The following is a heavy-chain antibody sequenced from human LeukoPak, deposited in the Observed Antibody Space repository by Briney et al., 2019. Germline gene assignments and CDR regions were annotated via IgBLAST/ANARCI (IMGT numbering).Heavy chain of an antibody. D-gene: IGHD2-15*01. J-gene: IGHJ3*02. CDR1: GVSISSSNSY. CDR3: ARDGGGYCSGGSCYAPVVAFDI. V-gene: IGHV4-39*07. Sequence: SDTLSLTCTVSGVSISSSNSYWGWIRQPPGKGLEWIGSIYYSGSTYYNPSLKSRVTISVDTSKNQFSLKLSSVTAADTAVYYCARDGGGYCSGGSCYAPVVAFDIWGQGTMVTVSS. CDR2: IYYSGST.